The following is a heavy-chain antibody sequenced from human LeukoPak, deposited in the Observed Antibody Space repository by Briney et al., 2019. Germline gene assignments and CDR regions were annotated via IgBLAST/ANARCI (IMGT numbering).Heavy chain of an antibody. CDR2: IIPILGIA. V-gene: IGHV1-69*04. CDR3: ARDRGYSRSWYEPRYYYYGMDV. J-gene: IGHJ6*02. D-gene: IGHD6-13*01. Sequence: ASVKVSCKASGGTFSSYAISWVRQAPGQGLEWMGRIIPILGIANYAQKFQGRVTITADKSTSTAYMELSSLRSEDTAVYYCARDRGYSRSWYEPRYYYYGMDVWGPGTTVTVSS. CDR1: GGTFSSYA.